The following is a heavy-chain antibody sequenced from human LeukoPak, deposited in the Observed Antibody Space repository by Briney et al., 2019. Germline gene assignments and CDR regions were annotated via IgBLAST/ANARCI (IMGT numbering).Heavy chain of an antibody. V-gene: IGHV3-49*04. CDR2: IRSKAYGGTT. CDR3: YVELPGYFDY. CDR1: GFTFGDYA. J-gene: IGHJ4*02. D-gene: IGHD1-26*01. Sequence: PWGSLRLSCTASGFTFGDYAMSWVRQAPGKGLEWVGFIRSKAYGGTTEYAASVKGRFTISRDDSKSIAYLQMNSLKTEDTAVYYCYVELPGYFDYWGQGTLVTVSS.